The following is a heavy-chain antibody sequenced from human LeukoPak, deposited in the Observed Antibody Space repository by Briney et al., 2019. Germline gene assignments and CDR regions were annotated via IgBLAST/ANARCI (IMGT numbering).Heavy chain of an antibody. CDR1: GFTFSSYG. D-gene: IGHD5-12*01. CDR2: IWYDGSNK. CDR3: AKDSSAYDGSYFDY. V-gene: IGHV3-33*06. Sequence: GGSLRLSCAASGFTFSSYGMHWVRQAPGKGLEWVAVIWYDGSNKHYADSAKGRFTISRDNSKSTVHLQMSSLRAEDTAIYYCAKDSSAYDGSYFDYWGQGTLVTVSS. J-gene: IGHJ4*02.